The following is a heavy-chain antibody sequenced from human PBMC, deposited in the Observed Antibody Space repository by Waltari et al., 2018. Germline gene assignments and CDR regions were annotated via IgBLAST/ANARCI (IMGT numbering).Heavy chain of an antibody. Sequence: QVQLQESGPGLVKPSETLSLTCTVSGGSISSYSWSWIRQPARKGLEWIGRIYTSGSTNYNPSLKSRVTMSVDTSKNQFSLKLSSVTAADTAVYYCAREVVAAAPLYYYYGMDVWGQGTTVTVSS. CDR3: AREVVAAAPLYYYYGMDV. J-gene: IGHJ6*02. V-gene: IGHV4-4*07. D-gene: IGHD2-15*01. CDR1: GGSISSYS. CDR2: IYTSGST.